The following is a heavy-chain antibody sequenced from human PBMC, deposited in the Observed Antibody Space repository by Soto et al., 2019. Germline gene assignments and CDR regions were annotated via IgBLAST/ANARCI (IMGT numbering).Heavy chain of an antibody. CDR3: ARASGY. Sequence: ASVKVSCKASGYSFTSYYLHWVRQAPGQGLEWMGIINPGGGSTGYAQNFQGRVTMTRDTSTSTVYMELSSLRSDDTAVYYCARASGYWGQGTLVTVSS. J-gene: IGHJ4*02. CDR2: INPGGGST. D-gene: IGHD3-10*01. V-gene: IGHV1-46*03. CDR1: GYSFTSYY.